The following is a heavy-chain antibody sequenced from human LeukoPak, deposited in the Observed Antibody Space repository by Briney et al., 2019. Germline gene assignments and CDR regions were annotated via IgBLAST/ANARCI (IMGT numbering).Heavy chain of an antibody. CDR2: IYHSGST. J-gene: IGHJ4*02. D-gene: IGHD5-18*01. CDR3: ARDSSPGPAMVFSDY. CDR1: GGSICSGGYY. V-gene: IGHV4-30-2*01. Sequence: SETLSLTCTVSGGSICSGGYYWSWIRQPPGKGLEWIGYIYHSGSTYYNPSLKSRVTISVDRSKNQFSLKLSSVTAADTAVYYCARDSSPGPAMVFSDYWGQGTLVTVSS.